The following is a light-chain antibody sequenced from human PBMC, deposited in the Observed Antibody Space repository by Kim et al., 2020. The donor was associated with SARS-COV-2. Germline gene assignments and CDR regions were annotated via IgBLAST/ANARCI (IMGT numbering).Light chain of an antibody. Sequence: QAVVTQEPSLTVSPGGTVTLTCASTSGAVTSGHYPNWFQQKPGQAPRSLIYSANNKRSWTPARFSGSLLGGKAALTLSSVQPEDEADYYCLLYESGACVFGGGTQLTVL. CDR2: SAN. CDR1: SGAVTSGHY. J-gene: IGLJ3*02. V-gene: IGLV7-43*01. CDR3: LLYESGACV.